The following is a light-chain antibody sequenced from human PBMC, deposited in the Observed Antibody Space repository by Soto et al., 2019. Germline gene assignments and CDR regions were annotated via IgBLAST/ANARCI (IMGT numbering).Light chain of an antibody. Sequence: EIVLTQSPGTLSLSPGERATLSCRASQSISSNYLAWYQHKPGQGRRLLIDAASSSAAGIPDWCGGSASGNDFLLTISRQAPEFVALYYCQKYGSAFTFGPGTKVDIK. CDR2: AAS. CDR1: QSISSNY. CDR3: QKYGSAFT. V-gene: IGKV3-20*01. J-gene: IGKJ3*01.